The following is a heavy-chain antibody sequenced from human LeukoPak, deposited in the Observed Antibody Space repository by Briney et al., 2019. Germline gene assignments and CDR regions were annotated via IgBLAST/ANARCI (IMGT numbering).Heavy chain of an antibody. CDR1: GGSISSYY. D-gene: IGHD3-10*01. CDR3: ARVAYGSATDAFDI. Sequence: SETLSLICTVSGGSISSYYWSWIRQPAGKGLEWIGRIYTSGSTNYNPSLKSRVTMSVDTSKNQFSLKLSSVTAADTAVYYCARVAYGSATDAFDIWGQGTMVTVSS. J-gene: IGHJ3*02. CDR2: IYTSGST. V-gene: IGHV4-4*07.